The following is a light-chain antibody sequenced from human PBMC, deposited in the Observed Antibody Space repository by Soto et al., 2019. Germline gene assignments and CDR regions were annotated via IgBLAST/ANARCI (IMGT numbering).Light chain of an antibody. J-gene: IGKJ1*01. V-gene: IGKV3-15*01. CDR3: QQYSNWPPWT. Sequence: EIVMTQSPATLSVSPGERVTLSCRASQGVSIDVAWYQQKPGQTPRLLIYAASSRATDIPVRFSGSGSGTEFTLTISSLQSEDFAVYYCQQYSNWPPWTFGQGTKVEMK. CDR1: QGVSID. CDR2: AAS.